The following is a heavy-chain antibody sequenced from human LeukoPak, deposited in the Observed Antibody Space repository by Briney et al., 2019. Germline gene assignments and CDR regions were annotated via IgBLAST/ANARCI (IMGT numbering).Heavy chain of an antibody. D-gene: IGHD3-10*01. CDR3: ARASRSLYYYGSGSYFDY. V-gene: IGHV4-39*07. CDR1: DDSIRSSAYY. CDR2: IYYSGST. J-gene: IGHJ4*02. Sequence: PSEALSLTCAVSDDSIRSSAYYWGWIRQPPGKGLEWIGSIYYSGSTYYNPSLKSRVTISIDTSKNQFSLKLSSVTAADTAVYYCARASRSLYYYGSGSYFDYWGQGTLVTVSS.